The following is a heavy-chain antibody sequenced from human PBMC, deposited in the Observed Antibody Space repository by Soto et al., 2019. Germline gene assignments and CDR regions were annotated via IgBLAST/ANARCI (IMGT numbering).Heavy chain of an antibody. J-gene: IGHJ4*02. CDR1: GDSISSYY. CDR2: LYYGRSA. D-gene: IGHD3-22*01. CDR3: ALRSMAVVPEY. V-gene: IGHV4-59*01. Sequence: QVQLQESGPGLVKPSETLSLTCAVSGDSISSYYCMWIRQPPGKGLESIGYLYYGRSANYTPSLKSRVTLSVDTSTNQCSLTLSSMTAADTAVYSCALRSMAVVPEYWGQGTLVTVSS.